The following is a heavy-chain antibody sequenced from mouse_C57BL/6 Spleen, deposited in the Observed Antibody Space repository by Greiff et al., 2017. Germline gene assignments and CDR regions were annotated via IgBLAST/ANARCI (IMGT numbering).Heavy chain of an antibody. D-gene: IGHD1-1*01. J-gene: IGHJ4*01. CDR3: ARSYYYGSSYVYYAMDY. CDR1: GYTFTSYW. V-gene: IGHV1-72*01. CDR2: IDPNSGGT. Sequence: QVQLQQPGAELVKPGASAKLSCKASGYTFTSYWMHWVKQRPGRGLEWIGRIDPNSGGTKYNEKFKSKATLTVDKPSSTAYMQLSSLTSEDSAVYYCARSYYYGSSYVYYAMDYWGQGTSVTVSS.